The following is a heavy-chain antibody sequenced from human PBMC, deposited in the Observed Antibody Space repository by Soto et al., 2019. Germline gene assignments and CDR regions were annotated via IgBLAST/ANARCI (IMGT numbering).Heavy chain of an antibody. D-gene: IGHD4-17*01. V-gene: IGHV4-4*08. CDR2: ISSSGYT. CDR1: GGSISTNY. CDR3: ASLHGARYDP. J-gene: IGHJ5*02. Sequence: QVQLQESGPGLVKPSETLSLTCTVSGGSISTNYWSWMRQPPGKGLEWIGYISSSGYTNYNASLKSRITISIDTSKNQFSLKLTSVTAADTAVYYCASLHGARYDPWDQGTLVTVSS.